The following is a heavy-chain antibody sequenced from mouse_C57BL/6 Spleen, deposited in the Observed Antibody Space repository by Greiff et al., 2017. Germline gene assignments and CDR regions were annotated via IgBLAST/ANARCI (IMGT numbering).Heavy chain of an antibody. J-gene: IGHJ2*01. CDR3: ARLPNWDAEYYFDC. Sequence: QVQLQQPGTELVKPGASVKLSCKASGYTFTSYWMHWVKQRPGQGLEWIGNINPSNGGTNYNEKFKSKATLTVDKSSSTAYMQLSSLTSEDSAVYYCARLPNWDAEYYFDCWGQGTTLTVSS. V-gene: IGHV1-53*01. D-gene: IGHD4-1*01. CDR2: INPSNGGT. CDR1: GYTFTSYW.